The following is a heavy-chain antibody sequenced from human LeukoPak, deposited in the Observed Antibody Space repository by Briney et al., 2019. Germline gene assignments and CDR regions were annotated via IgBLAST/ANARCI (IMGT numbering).Heavy chain of an antibody. J-gene: IGHJ4*02. Sequence: SVKVSCKASGYTFTSYGISWVRQAPGQGLEWMGWISAYNGNTNYAQKLQGRVTMTTDTSTSTAYMELRSLRSDDTAVYYCARGYCSGGSCYPFDYWGQGTLVTVSS. CDR1: GYTFTSYG. V-gene: IGHV1-18*01. D-gene: IGHD2-15*01. CDR2: ISAYNGNT. CDR3: ARGYCSGGSCYPFDY.